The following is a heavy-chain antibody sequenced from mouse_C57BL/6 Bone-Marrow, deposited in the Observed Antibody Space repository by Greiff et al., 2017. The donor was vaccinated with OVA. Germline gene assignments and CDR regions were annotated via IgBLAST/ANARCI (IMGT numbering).Heavy chain of an antibody. J-gene: IGHJ4*01. CDR3: VRDPDSSGYEDYAMDY. CDR2: IRSKSSNYAT. V-gene: IGHV10-3*01. D-gene: IGHD3-2*02. Sequence: EVKLMESGGGLVQPKGSLKLSCAASGFTFNTYAMHWVRQAPGKGLEWVARIRSKSSNYATYYADSVKDRFTISRDDSQSMLYLQMNNLKTEDTAMYYCVRDPDSSGYEDYAMDYWGQGTSVTVSS. CDR1: GFTFNTYA.